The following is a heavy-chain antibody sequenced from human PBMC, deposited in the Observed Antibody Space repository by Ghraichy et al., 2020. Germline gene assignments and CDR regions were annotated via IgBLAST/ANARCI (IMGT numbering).Heavy chain of an antibody. D-gene: IGHD3-3*01. CDR2: VYYTGST. V-gene: IGHV4-39*07. CDR1: GGSISSTSYY. Sequence: LNISCTVSGGSISSTSYYWSWIRQPPGKGLEWIGSVYYTGSTHYNPSLKSRVTISADTSKKQFSLKLSSVTAADTAVYYCARDLSRYDFWSGYYRADYYYYGMDVWGHGTTVTVSS. CDR3: ARDLSRYDFWSGYYRADYYYYGMDV. J-gene: IGHJ6*02.